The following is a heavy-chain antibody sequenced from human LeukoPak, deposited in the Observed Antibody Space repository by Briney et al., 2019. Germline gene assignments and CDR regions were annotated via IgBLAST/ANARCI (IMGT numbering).Heavy chain of an antibody. CDR1: GGSFSGYY. J-gene: IGHJ4*03. V-gene: IGHV4-34*01. D-gene: IGHD2-21*02. CDR2: INHSGST. Sequence: SETLSLTCAVYGGSFSGYYWSWIRQPPGKGLEWIGEINHSGSTNYNPSLKSRVTISVDTSKNQFSLKLSSVTAADTAVYYCASYCGGDCSGFDYWGQGTTVTVSS. CDR3: ASYCGGDCSGFDY.